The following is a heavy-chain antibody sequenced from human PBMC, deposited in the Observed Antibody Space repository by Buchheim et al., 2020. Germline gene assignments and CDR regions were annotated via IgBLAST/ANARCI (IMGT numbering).Heavy chain of an antibody. CDR3: ARDGGFYGGSFYYYYGMDV. CDR1: GGSISSYY. CDR2: IYYSGST. Sequence: QVQLQESGPGLVKPSETLSLTCTVSGGSISSYYWSWIRQPPGKGLEWIGYIYYSGSTNYNPSLKSRVTISVDTSKNQFSLKLSSVTAADTAVYYCARDGGFYGGSFYYYYGMDVWGQGTT. J-gene: IGHJ6*02. V-gene: IGHV4-59*01. D-gene: IGHD4-23*01.